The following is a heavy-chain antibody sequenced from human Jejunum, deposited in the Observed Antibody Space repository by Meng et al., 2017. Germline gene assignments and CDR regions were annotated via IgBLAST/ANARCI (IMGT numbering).Heavy chain of an antibody. J-gene: IGHJ4*02. CDR3: ARQDLASVSSPDY. Sequence: GESLKISCAASGFTFNNYWMIWLRHAPGKGLEWVANIKQDGSKLYYLDSVKGRFTISRDNAENSLYLQMNSLRAEDTAVYYCARQDLASVSSPDYWGQGTLVTVSS. CDR1: GFTFNNYW. D-gene: IGHD6-6*01. V-gene: IGHV3-7*01. CDR2: IKQDGSKL.